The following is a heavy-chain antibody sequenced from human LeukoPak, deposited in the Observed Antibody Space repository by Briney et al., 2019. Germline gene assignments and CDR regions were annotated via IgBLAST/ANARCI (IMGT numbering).Heavy chain of an antibody. Sequence: SQTLSLTCTVSGGSISSGSYYWSWIRQPAGKGLEWIGRIYTSGSTNYNPSLKSRVTISVDTSKNQFSLKPSSVTAADTAVYYCATTYYDFWSGYYSGGWFDPWGQGTLVTVSS. V-gene: IGHV4-61*02. CDR3: ATTYYDFWSGYYSGGWFDP. D-gene: IGHD3-3*01. CDR2: IYTSGST. J-gene: IGHJ5*02. CDR1: GGSISSGSYY.